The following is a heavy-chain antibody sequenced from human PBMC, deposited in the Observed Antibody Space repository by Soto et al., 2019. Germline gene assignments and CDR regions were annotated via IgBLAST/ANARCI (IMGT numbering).Heavy chain of an antibody. D-gene: IGHD3-16*02. Sequence: SETLSLTCTVSGGSISSYYWSWIRQPPGKGLEWIGYIYYSGSTNYNPSLKSRVTVSVDTSKNQFSLKLSSVTAADTAVYYCARGPPDYDYIWGSYRYTYFDYWGQGTLVTVSS. CDR2: IYYSGST. J-gene: IGHJ4*02. V-gene: IGHV4-59*01. CDR3: ARGPPDYDYIWGSYRYTYFDY. CDR1: GGSISSYY.